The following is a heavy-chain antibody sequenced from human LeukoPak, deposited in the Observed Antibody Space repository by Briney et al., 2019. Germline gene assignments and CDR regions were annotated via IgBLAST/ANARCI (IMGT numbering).Heavy chain of an antibody. Sequence: SETLSLTCTVSGGSITSGDYYWSWIRQPPGKGLEWIAYIYDSGIAYYNPSLKSRVTVSRDTSKNQFSLILSSVTAADTAVYYCAREVGGPRDSDAFDVWGQGTMVTVSS. CDR2: IYDSGIA. D-gene: IGHD1-26*01. V-gene: IGHV4-30-4*08. CDR1: GGSITSGDYY. CDR3: AREVGGPRDSDAFDV. J-gene: IGHJ3*01.